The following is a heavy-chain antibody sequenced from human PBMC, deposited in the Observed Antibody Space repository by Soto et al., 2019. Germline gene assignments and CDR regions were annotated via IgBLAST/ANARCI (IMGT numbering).Heavy chain of an antibody. CDR1: GYTFTTYY. J-gene: IGHJ6*02. V-gene: IGHV1-18*01. CDR3: SVNSRTVVVKGELYSYYYGIDV. D-gene: IGHD2-2*01. Sequence: ASVKVSCKASGYTFTTYYISWVRQAPGQGLEWMGWISAYNGNTNFAQKFQGRVTMTTDTSTSTAYMELRSLRSDDTAVYYCSVNSRTVVVKGELYSYYYGIDVWGQGTTVTVSS. CDR2: ISAYNGNT.